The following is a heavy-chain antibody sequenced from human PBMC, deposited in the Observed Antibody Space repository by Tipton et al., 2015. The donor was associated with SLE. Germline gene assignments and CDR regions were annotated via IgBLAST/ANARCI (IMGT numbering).Heavy chain of an antibody. D-gene: IGHD2-15*01. V-gene: IGHV3-30*02. CDR3: ARDHPGYCSGGSCYSNWFDP. J-gene: IGHJ5*02. CDR1: GFTFSSYG. Sequence: SLRLSCAASGFTFSSYGMHWVRQAPGKGLEWVAFIRYDGSNKYYADSVKGRFTISRDNAKNSLYLQMNSLRAEDTAVYYCARDHPGYCSGGSCYSNWFDPWGQGTLVTVSS. CDR2: IRYDGSNK.